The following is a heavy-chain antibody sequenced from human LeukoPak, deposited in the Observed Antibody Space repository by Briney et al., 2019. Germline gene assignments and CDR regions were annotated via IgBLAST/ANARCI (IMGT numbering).Heavy chain of an antibody. CDR3: ARVSSWYPYYFDY. CDR1: GGTFSSYA. Sequence: GASVKVSCKASGGTFSSYAISWVRQAPGQGLEWMGGIIPIFGTANYAQKFQGRVTITADESTSTAHKELSSLRSEDTAVYYCARVSSWYPYYFDYWGQGTLVTVSS. J-gene: IGHJ4*02. CDR2: IIPIFGTA. D-gene: IGHD6-13*01. V-gene: IGHV1-69*01.